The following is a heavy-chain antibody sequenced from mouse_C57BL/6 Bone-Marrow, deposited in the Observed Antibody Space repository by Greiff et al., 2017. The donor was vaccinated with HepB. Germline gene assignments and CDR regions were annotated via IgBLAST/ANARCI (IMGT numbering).Heavy chain of an antibody. Sequence: VQLQQPGAELVKPGASVKVSCKASGYTFTSYWMHWVKQRPGQGLEWIGRIHPSDSDTNYNQKFKGKATLTVDKSSSTAYMQLSSLTSEDSAVYYCAIPLITTVVANTLYWYFDVWGTGTTVTVSS. CDR3: AIPLITTVVANTLYWYFDV. V-gene: IGHV1-74*01. CDR1: GYTFTSYW. D-gene: IGHD1-1*01. J-gene: IGHJ1*03. CDR2: IHPSDSDT.